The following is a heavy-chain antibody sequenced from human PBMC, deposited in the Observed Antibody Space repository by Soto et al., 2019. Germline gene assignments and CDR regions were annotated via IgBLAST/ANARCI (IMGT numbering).Heavy chain of an antibody. CDR2: ISGSGTTT. CDR3: TCMIGHITPCDSASRSRHS. Sequence: PGKGLEWVAVISGSGTTTYYADSVKGRFDVSRDNSKNEVYLQLDSLRAEDTAVYFCTCMIGHITPCDSASRSRHS. J-gene: IGHJ5*01. V-gene: IGHV3-23*01. D-gene: IGHD2-21*01.